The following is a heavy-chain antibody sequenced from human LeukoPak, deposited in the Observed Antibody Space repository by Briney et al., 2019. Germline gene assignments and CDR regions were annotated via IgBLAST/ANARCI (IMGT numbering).Heavy chain of an antibody. D-gene: IGHD5-18*01. Sequence: GGYLRLSCVASGNTFSNYAKSWVREAPEKGLDWVSVISGSAHKIRYADSVKGRFTISRDNSENIVYLQMNNLRVEDTAVYYCAGRPTGYSSGYIHWGQGTLVTVSS. V-gene: IGHV3-23*01. J-gene: IGHJ4*02. CDR2: ISGSAHKI. CDR3: AGRPTGYSSGYIH. CDR1: GNTFSNYA.